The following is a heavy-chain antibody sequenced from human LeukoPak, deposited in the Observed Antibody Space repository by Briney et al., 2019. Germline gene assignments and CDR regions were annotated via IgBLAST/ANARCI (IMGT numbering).Heavy chain of an antibody. CDR3: ARQPTYGDYVPKALDI. V-gene: IGHV4-31*03. CDR1: GGSVSSGAYY. Sequence: SETLSLTCTVSGGSVSSGAYYWNWIRQHPGKGLEWIGYIYYSGSTYFNPSLQSRVTISMDSSKNQFSLKLSSVTAADTAVYYCARQPTYGDYVPKALDIWGQGTMVTVSS. CDR2: IYYSGST. J-gene: IGHJ3*02. D-gene: IGHD4-17*01.